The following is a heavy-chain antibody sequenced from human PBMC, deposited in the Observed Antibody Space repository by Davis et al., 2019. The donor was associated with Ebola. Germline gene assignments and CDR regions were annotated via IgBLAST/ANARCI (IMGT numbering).Heavy chain of an antibody. J-gene: IGHJ4*02. Sequence: SETLSLTCAVYGRSSSGYYWSWIRQPPGKGLEWIGEINHSGSTNYNPSLKSRVTISLDTSKNQFSLKLNSVTAADTAVYYCASTIFGMVNPPYYFDYWGQGTPVAVSS. CDR3: ASTIFGMVNPPYYFDY. V-gene: IGHV4-34*01. CDR2: INHSGST. D-gene: IGHD3-3*01. CDR1: GRSSSGYY.